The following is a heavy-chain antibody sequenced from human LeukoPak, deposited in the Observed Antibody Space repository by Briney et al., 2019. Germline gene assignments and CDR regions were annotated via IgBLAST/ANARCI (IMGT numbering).Heavy chain of an antibody. D-gene: IGHD3-22*01. CDR2: ISHSGGT. CDR3: ARTLDTSGYFRNFDY. CDR1: GASFSGYY. Sequence: SETLSLTCAIYGASFSGYYWNWIRQPPGKGLEWIGEISHSGGTNYNPSLKGRVTISADTSKNQFSLTLSYMTAADTAVYYCARTLDTSGYFRNFDYWGQGSLVTVSS. J-gene: IGHJ4*02. V-gene: IGHV4-34*01.